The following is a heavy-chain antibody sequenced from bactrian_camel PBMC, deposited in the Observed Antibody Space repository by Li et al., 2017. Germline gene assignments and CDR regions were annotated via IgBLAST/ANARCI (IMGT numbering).Heavy chain of an antibody. Sequence: VQLVESGGRSVQAGGSLRLSCVASGFAVSDHCMGWFRQAPGQKREEVAAIDDDGLTTYADSVKGRFTISKDNAKKTLFLEMNALKPEDTAIYYCANGGPTHDCYSGSWCPGVDGYWGQGTQVTVS. CDR3: ANGGPTHDCYSGSWCPGVDGY. V-gene: IGHV3S53*01. D-gene: IGHD3*01. CDR2: IDDDGLT. CDR1: GFAVSDHC. J-gene: IGHJ6*01.